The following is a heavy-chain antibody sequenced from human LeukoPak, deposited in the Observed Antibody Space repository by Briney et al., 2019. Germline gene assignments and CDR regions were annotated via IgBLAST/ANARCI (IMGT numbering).Heavy chain of an antibody. CDR3: ARGRKSSIAAGFDY. Sequence: SETLSLTCAVYGGSFSGYYWSWIRQPPGKGLEWIGEINYSGSTNYNPSLKSRVTISVDTSKNQFSLKLSSVTAADTAVYYCARGRKSSIAAGFDYWGQGTLVTVSS. CDR1: GGSFSGYY. D-gene: IGHD6-6*01. V-gene: IGHV4-34*01. J-gene: IGHJ4*02. CDR2: INYSGST.